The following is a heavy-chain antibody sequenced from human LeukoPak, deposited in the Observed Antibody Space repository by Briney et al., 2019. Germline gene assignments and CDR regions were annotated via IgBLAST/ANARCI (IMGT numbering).Heavy chain of an antibody. CDR1: GFPCSRYS. J-gene: IGHJ4*02. CDR2: ITSSSGYI. Sequence: PGGSLRISCAASGFPCSRYSMNWVRQAPGKVLECFSSITSSSGYIHYADSVKGRFTISRDNAKNSLYLQMNSLRAEDTAVYYCAREITSSSSFDSWGQGTLVTVSS. CDR3: AREITSSSSFDS. V-gene: IGHV3-21*01. D-gene: IGHD6-6*01.